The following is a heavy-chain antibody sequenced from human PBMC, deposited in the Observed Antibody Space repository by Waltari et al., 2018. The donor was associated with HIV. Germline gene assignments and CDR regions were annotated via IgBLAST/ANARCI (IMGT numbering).Heavy chain of an antibody. J-gene: IGHJ4*02. CDR3: ARGLGSRPFFRAYEP. CDR1: GASFNDYF. D-gene: IGHD3-16*01. CDR2: NDHSGET. Sequence: QVQLRQWGAGLLKPSETLSLTCAVYGASFNDYFWAWFRRSPEKGLEWIGENDHSGETNYNPSFKTRVVISVDMSKNQFSLRSKSATAADTAVYYCARGLGSRPFFRAYEPWGQGTLVTVSS. V-gene: IGHV4-34*01.